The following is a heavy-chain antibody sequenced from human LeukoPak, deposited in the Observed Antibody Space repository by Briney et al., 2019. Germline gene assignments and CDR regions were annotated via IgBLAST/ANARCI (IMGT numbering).Heavy chain of an antibody. Sequence: PERSLRLSCAASGFTFSSYAMSWVRQAPGKGLEWVSAISGSGGSTYYADSVKGRFTISRDNSKNTLYLQMNSLRAEDTAVYYCAKDSEYSSGWYAGSDFDYWGQGTLVTVSS. CDR2: ISGSGGST. CDR1: GFTFSSYA. D-gene: IGHD6-19*01. J-gene: IGHJ4*02. V-gene: IGHV3-23*01. CDR3: AKDSEYSSGWYAGSDFDY.